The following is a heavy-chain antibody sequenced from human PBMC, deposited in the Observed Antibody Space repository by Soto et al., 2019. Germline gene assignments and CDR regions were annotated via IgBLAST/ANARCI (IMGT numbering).Heavy chain of an antibody. D-gene: IGHD6-6*01. V-gene: IGHV4-31*02. Sequence: SETLSLSWTVSGGSISSGGYYWSWIRQHPGKGLEWIGYIYYSGSTYYNPSLKSRVTISVDTSKNQFSLKLSSVTAADTAVYYCARETYSSSSGYYYYGMDVRAQRTTVPVSS. CDR1: GGSISSGGYY. J-gene: IGHJ6*02. CDR3: ARETYSSSSGYYYYGMDV. CDR2: IYYSGST.